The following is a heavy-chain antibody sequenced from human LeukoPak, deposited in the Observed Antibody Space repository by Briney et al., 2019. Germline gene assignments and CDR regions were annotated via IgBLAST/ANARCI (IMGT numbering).Heavy chain of an antibody. CDR2: IYYSGST. J-gene: IGHJ3*02. CDR1: GGSFSGYY. V-gene: IGHV4-34*01. Sequence: SETLSLTCAVYGGSFSGYYWSWIRQPPGKGLEWIGNIYYSGSTYYSPSLKSRVTISVDTSKNQFSLRLSSVTAADTALYFCGRVLLIEAAGRGAFDIWGQGTMVTVSS. CDR3: GRVLLIEAAGRGAFDI. D-gene: IGHD6-13*01.